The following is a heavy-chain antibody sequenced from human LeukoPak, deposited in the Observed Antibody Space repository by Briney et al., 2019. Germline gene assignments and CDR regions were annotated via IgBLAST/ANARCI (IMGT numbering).Heavy chain of an antibody. CDR2: IIPIFGTA. D-gene: IGHD2-2*02. J-gene: IGHJ2*01. Sequence: GASVKVSCKASGGSFNSYAISWVRQAPGQGLEWMGGIIPIFGTANYAQKFQGRVTITTDESTSTAYMELSSLRSEDTAVYYCARGPPTAIDWYFDLWGRGTLVTVSS. CDR1: GGSFNSYA. CDR3: ARGPPTAIDWYFDL. V-gene: IGHV1-69*05.